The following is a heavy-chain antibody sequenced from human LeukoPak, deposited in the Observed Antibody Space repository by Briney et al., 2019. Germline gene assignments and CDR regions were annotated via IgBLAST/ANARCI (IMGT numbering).Heavy chain of an antibody. D-gene: IGHD2-8*02. J-gene: IGHJ4*02. CDR3: ASHYCSAGSCYFDG. Sequence: GGSLRLTCVVSGFSISYNYMSWVRQAPGKGLEWVSLIYSAGDSYYADSVKGRFIISKDNSKNTVYLQMNRLRPEDTAVYYCASHYCSAGSCYFDGWGQGTLVAVSS. V-gene: IGHV3-53*01. CDR1: GFSISYNY. CDR2: IYSAGDS.